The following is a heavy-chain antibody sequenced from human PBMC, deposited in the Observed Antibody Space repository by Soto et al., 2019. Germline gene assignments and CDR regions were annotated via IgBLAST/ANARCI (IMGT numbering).Heavy chain of an antibody. CDR1: GYTFTSYG. J-gene: IGHJ5*01. CDR3: ARDAAIGMNDS. Sequence: QVQLVQSGAELKKPGASVKVSCKASGYTFTSYGISWVRQAPGQGLEWMGWISAYNGNKKYAQKLKGRVTMTTDTSPSTAYMELRSLRSDDTAVYYCARDAAIGMNDSWGQGTLVTVSS. D-gene: IGHD1-20*01. CDR2: ISAYNGNK. V-gene: IGHV1-18*01.